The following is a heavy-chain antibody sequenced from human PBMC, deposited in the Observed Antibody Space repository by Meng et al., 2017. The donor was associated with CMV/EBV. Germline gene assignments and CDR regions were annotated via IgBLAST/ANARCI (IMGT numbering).Heavy chain of an antibody. CDR2: IKQDGSEK. CDR3: ARDELYYYDSSGYKFDY. J-gene: IGHJ4*02. Sequence: GESLKISCAVSGFTFSSYWMSWVRQAPGKGLEWVANIKQDGSEKYYVDSVKGRFTISRDNAKNSLYLQMNSLRAEDTAVYYCARDELYYYDSSGYKFDYWGQGTLVTVSS. D-gene: IGHD3-22*01. CDR1: GFTFSSYW. V-gene: IGHV3-7*01.